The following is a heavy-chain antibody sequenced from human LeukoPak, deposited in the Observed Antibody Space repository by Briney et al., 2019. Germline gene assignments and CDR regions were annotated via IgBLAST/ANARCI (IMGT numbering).Heavy chain of an antibody. CDR2: TYYRSKWYN. J-gene: IGHJ4*02. D-gene: IGHD2-21*01. Sequence: SQTLSLTCAISGDSVSSNSVAWNWIRQSPSRGLEWLGRTYYRSKWYNDYAVSVRGRITINPDTSKNHFSLLLNSVTPEDTAVYYCARYSGLGVPDYWGQGTLVTVSS. V-gene: IGHV6-1*01. CDR1: GDSVSSNSVA. CDR3: ARYSGLGVPDY.